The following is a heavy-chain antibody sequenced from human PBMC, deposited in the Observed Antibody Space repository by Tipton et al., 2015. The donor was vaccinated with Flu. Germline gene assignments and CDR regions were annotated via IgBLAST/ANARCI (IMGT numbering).Heavy chain of an antibody. CDR3: ASLDGRGYSSSFDP. CDR1: GGSISSYY. Sequence: TLSLTCTVSGGSISSYYWSWIRQPPGKGLEWIGYIYYSGSTNYNPSLKSRVTISVDTSKNQFSLKLSSVTAADTAVYYCASLDGRGYSSSFDPWGQGTLVTASS. D-gene: IGHD6-13*01. J-gene: IGHJ5*02. V-gene: IGHV4-59*08. CDR2: IYYSGST.